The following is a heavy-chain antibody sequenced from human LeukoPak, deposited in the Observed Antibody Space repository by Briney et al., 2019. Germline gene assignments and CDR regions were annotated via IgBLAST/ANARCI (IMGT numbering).Heavy chain of an antibody. CDR3: ARGEGGYYYRLGD. CDR1: GFTFRGYG. V-gene: IGHV3-33*01. J-gene: IGHJ4*02. Sequence: GGSLRLSCAASGFTFRGYGMHWVRQAPGKGLEWVAVIWYDGSNKYCADSVKGRFTISRDNSKNTLYLQMNSLRVEDTAVYYCARGEGGYYYRLGDWGQGTRVTVSS. CDR2: IWYDGSNK. D-gene: IGHD3-22*01.